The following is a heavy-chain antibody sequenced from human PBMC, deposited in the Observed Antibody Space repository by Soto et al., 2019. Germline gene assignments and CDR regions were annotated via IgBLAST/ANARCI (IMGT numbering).Heavy chain of an antibody. J-gene: IGHJ6*02. CDR1: GYSFTSYW. Sequence: GESLKISCKGSGYSFTSYWIGWVRQMPGKGLEWMGIIYPGDSDTRYSPSFQGQVTISADKSISTAYLQWSSLKASDTAMYYCSIHGIQLWTNGVYYYYGMDVWGQGTTVTAP. CDR2: IYPGDSDT. V-gene: IGHV5-51*01. D-gene: IGHD5-18*01. CDR3: SIHGIQLWTNGVYYYYGMDV.